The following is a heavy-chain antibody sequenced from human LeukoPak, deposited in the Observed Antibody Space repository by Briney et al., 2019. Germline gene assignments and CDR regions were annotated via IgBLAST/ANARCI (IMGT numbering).Heavy chain of an antibody. CDR1: GGTFSSYA. V-gene: IGHV1-69*06. D-gene: IGHD1-26*01. CDR3: ARDYFAPGGSYSHDAFDI. Sequence: ASVKVSCKASGGTFSSYAISWVRQAPGQGLEWMGGIIPIFGTANYAQKFQGRVTITADKSTSTAYMELSSLRSEDTAVYYCARDYFAPGGSYSHDAFDIWGQGTMVTVSS. CDR2: IIPIFGTA. J-gene: IGHJ3*02.